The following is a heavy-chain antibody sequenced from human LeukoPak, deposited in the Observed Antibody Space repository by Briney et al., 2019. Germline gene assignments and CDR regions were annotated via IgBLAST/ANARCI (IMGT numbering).Heavy chain of an antibody. J-gene: IGHJ3*02. D-gene: IGHD2-15*01. CDR1: GYTFTGYY. Sequence: VAPVKVSCKASGYTFTGYYMHWVRQAPGQGLEWMGWINPNSGGTNYAQRFQGRVTMTRDTSISTAYMELSRLRSDDTAVDYCARDSLTPHAFDIWGQGTMVTVSS. V-gene: IGHV1-2*02. CDR3: ARDSLTPHAFDI. CDR2: INPNSGGT.